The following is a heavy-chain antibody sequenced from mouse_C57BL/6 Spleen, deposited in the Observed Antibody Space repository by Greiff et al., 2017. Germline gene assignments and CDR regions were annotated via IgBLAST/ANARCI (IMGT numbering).Heavy chain of an antibody. CDR1: GYTFTSYW. CDR3: ARSPYYYGSSYYAMDY. D-gene: IGHD1-1*01. Sequence: VQLQQPGAELVRPGSSVKLSCKASGYTFTSYWMHWVKQRPIQGLEWIGNIDPSDSETHYNQKFKDKATLTVDKSSSTAYMQLSSLTSEDSAVYYCARSPYYYGSSYYAMDYWGQGTSVTVSS. J-gene: IGHJ4*01. V-gene: IGHV1-52*01. CDR2: IDPSDSET.